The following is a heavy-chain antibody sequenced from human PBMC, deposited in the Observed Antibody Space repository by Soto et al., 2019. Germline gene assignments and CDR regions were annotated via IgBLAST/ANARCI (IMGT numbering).Heavy chain of an antibody. Sequence: QVTLKESGPVLVKPTETLTLTCTVSGFSLSNARMGVSWIRQPPGKALEWLAHIFSNDEKSYSTSLKSRLTISKDTSXXQXVXXMTNMDPVDTATYYCARPHVYDSSGYYYGTYYFDYWGQGTLVTVSS. CDR3: ARPHVYDSSGYYYGTYYFDY. V-gene: IGHV2-26*01. CDR1: GFSLSNARMG. D-gene: IGHD3-22*01. CDR2: IFSNDEK. J-gene: IGHJ4*02.